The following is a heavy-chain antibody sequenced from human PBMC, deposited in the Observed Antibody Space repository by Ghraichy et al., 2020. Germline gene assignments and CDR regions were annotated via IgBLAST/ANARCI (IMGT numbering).Heavy chain of an antibody. V-gene: IGHV4-38-2*01. J-gene: IGHJ4*02. CDR3: ARGEIGELDY. D-gene: IGHD3-10*01. Sequence: SETLSLTCAVSDYSISRGYYWAWIRQSPGSGLEWIGNIHHIGSTSYNPSLKSRVTISVDTSKNHFSLNLTSVTAADTAVYFCARGEIGELDYWGQGSQVTVSS. CDR1: DYSISRGYY. CDR2: IHHIGST.